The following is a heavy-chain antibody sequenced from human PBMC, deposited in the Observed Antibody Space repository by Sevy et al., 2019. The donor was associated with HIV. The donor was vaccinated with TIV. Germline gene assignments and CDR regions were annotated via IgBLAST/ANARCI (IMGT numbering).Heavy chain of an antibody. D-gene: IGHD3-9*01. Sequence: DAVKVSCKASGYTFTSDYMHWVGQAPGQGLEWMGIINPSGGSTSYAQKFQGRVTMSRDMSTSTVCMELSSLRSEDTDVHYCARDSDNYDLLPGYYPFDYWGQGTMVLVSS. CDR3: ARDSDNYDLLPGYYPFDY. CDR2: INPSGGST. CDR1: GYTFTSDY. J-gene: IGHJ4*02. V-gene: IGHV1-46*01.